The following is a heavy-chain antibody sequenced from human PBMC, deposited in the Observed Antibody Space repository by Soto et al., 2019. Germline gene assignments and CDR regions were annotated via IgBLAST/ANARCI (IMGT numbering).Heavy chain of an antibody. CDR3: TKRRNVLRFLEVSSGMEV. D-gene: IGHD3-3*01. CDR1: GFPFSNYG. Sequence: GGSLRLSCAASGFPFSNYGMHLVRQSPGKGLEWVAFISDDGSNKYYADSMKGRFTMSRDNSKRTLYLQMSSLRVEDTAVYYCTKRRNVLRFLEVSSGMEVWGQGTKVTVSS. V-gene: IGHV3-30*18. CDR2: ISDDGSNK. J-gene: IGHJ6*02.